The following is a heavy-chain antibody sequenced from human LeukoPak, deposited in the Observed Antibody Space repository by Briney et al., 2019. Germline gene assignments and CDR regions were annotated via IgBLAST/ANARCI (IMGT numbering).Heavy chain of an antibody. CDR2: IYYSGST. J-gene: IGHJ4*02. CDR3: ARVSGGGNFLDY. D-gene: IGHD2-15*01. CDR1: GGSVSSGGHY. V-gene: IGHV4-31*03. Sequence: SETLSLTCTVSGGSVSSGGHYWSWIRQHPGKGLEWIGYIYYSGSTYYNPSLKSRVTISVDTSKNQFSPKLSSATAADTAVYYCARVSGGGNFLDYWGQGTLVTVSS.